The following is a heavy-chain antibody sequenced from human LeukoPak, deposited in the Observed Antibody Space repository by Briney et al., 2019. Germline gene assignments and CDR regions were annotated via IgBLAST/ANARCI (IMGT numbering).Heavy chain of an antibody. CDR3: ARQYSNYFDY. CDR1: GGSVSSGSYY. V-gene: IGHV4-61*01. D-gene: IGHD4-11*01. Sequence: SETLSLTCTVSGGSVSSGSYYWSWSRQPPGEGLEWIGYIYPRGNTDYNPSLKSRVSISVDTSTNQVSLKLNSVTAADTAVYYCARQYSNYFDYWGQGTLVTVSS. CDR2: IYPRGNT. J-gene: IGHJ4*02.